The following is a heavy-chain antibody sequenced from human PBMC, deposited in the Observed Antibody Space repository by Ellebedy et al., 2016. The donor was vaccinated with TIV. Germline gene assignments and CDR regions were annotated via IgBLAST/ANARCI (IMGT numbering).Heavy chain of an antibody. J-gene: IGHJ4*02. CDR3: AKLSGVLSWYADY. CDR2: ISNGGDTT. V-gene: IGHV3-23*01. CDR1: GFIFSDHD. D-gene: IGHD6-13*01. Sequence: GESLKISCAVSGFIFSDHDMDWVRQAPGKGLEWVSVISNGGDTTYADSVKGRFTISRDNSKRTLYLQMNSLRADDTAIYYCAKLSGVLSWYADYWGLGARVTVSS.